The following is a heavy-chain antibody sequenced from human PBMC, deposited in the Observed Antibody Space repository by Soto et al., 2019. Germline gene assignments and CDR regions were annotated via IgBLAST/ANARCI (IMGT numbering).Heavy chain of an antibody. CDR1: GWSFSGYY. CDR2: INHSGST. D-gene: IGHD6-13*01. V-gene: IGHV4-34*01. CDR3: ARGRVRIAAAGTGWFDP. Sequence: PSETLSLTCAFYGWSFSGYYWSLIRQPPGKGLEWIGEINHSGSTNYNPSLKSRVTISVDTSKNQFSLKLSSVTAADTAVYYCARGRVRIAAAGTGWFDPWGQGTLVTVSS. J-gene: IGHJ5*02.